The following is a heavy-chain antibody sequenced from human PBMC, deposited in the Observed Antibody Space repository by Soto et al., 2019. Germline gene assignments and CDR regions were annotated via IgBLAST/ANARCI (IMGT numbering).Heavy chain of an antibody. CDR1: GFSFTDAW. CDR2: IKSRAHGGTT. Sequence: LRLSCAASGFSFTDAWMGWVRQSPRRGLEWVGRIKSRAHGGTTDFPAPVKGRFSISRDDSKSILYLQMTSLQTEDTGVYHCTSDVGHMSLPLFSSWGQGTLVTV. CDR3: TSDVGHMSLPLFSS. J-gene: IGHJ5*02. D-gene: IGHD1-26*01. V-gene: IGHV3-15*01.